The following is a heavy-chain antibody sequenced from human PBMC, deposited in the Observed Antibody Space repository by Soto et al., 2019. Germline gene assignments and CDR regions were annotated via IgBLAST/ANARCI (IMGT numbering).Heavy chain of an antibody. Sequence: EVQLLESGGGLVQPGGSLRLSCAASGFTFSSYAMSWVRQAPGKGLEWVSAISGSGGSTYYADSVKGRFTISRDKSKNTRYLQMNSLRAEDTAVYYCAKDPGTTSLPVYYYYGMDVWGQGTTVTVSS. V-gene: IGHV3-23*01. J-gene: IGHJ6*02. D-gene: IGHD2-2*01. CDR3: AKDPGTTSLPVYYYYGMDV. CDR2: ISGSGGST. CDR1: GFTFSSYA.